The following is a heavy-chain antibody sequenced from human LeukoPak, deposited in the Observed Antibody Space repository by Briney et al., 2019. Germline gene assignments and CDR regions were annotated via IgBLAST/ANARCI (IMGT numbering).Heavy chain of an antibody. CDR1: GFTVSSNY. CDR2: IYSGGST. CDR3: ARDPTYCSSTSCSL. Sequence: GGSLRLSCGASGFTVSSNYMSWVRQAPGKGLEWVSVIYSGGSTYYADSVKGRFTISRDNSKNTLYLQMNSLRAEDTAVYYCARDPTYCSSTSCSLWGQGTLVTVSS. J-gene: IGHJ4*02. V-gene: IGHV3-53*01. D-gene: IGHD2-2*01.